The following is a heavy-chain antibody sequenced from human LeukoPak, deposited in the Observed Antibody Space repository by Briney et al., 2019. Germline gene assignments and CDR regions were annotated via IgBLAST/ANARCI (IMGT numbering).Heavy chain of an antibody. CDR3: ARGSSITDANWFDP. CDR1: GYTFTSYG. Sequence: PLASVKVSCKTSGYTFTSYGINWVRQAPGQGLEWMGWFSVYNGNTNYAQKLQGRVTMTADTSTRTAYMELRDLRSDDTAVYYCARGSSITDANWFDPWGQGTLVTVSS. CDR2: FSVYNGNT. D-gene: IGHD1-20*01. V-gene: IGHV1-18*01. J-gene: IGHJ5*02.